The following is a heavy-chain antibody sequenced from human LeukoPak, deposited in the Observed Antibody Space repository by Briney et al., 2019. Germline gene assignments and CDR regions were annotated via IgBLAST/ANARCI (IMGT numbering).Heavy chain of an antibody. CDR3: AKAGRAIVLMAYALDY. CDR1: GFTFSSYA. Sequence: GGSLRLSCAASGFTFSSYAMSWVRQAPGKGLEWVSAISGSGGSTYYADSVKGRFTISRDNSKNTLYLQMNSLRAEDTAVYYCAKAGRAIVLMAYALDYWGQGTLVTVSS. CDR2: ISGSGGST. J-gene: IGHJ4*02. V-gene: IGHV3-23*01. D-gene: IGHD2-8*01.